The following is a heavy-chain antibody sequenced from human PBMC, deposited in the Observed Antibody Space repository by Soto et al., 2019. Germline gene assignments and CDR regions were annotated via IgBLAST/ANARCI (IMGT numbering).Heavy chain of an antibody. CDR2: INHSGST. J-gene: IGHJ4*02. CDR1: GGSFSGYY. V-gene: IGHV4-34*01. Sequence: SATLSLTCAVYGGSFSGYYWSWIRQPPGKGLEWIGEINHSGSTNYNPSLKSRVTISVDTSKNQFSLKLSSVTAADTAVYYCARGPSGTGESYWGQGTLVTVSS. D-gene: IGHD6-13*01. CDR3: ARGPSGTGESY.